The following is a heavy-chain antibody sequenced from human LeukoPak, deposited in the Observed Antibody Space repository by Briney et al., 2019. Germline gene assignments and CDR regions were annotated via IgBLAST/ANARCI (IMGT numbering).Heavy chain of an antibody. J-gene: IGHJ4*02. CDR3: ARVREWLAPYFDY. D-gene: IGHD6-19*01. CDR2: INPNSGGT. CDR1: GYTFTSYY. V-gene: IGHV1-2*02. Sequence: ASVKVSCKASGYTFTSYYMHWVRQAPGQGLEWMGWINPNSGGTNYAQKFQGRVTMTRDTSISTAYMELSRLRSDDTAVYYCARVREWLAPYFDYWGQGTLVTVSS.